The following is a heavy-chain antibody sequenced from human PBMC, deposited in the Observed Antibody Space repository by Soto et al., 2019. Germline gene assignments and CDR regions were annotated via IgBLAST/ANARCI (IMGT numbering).Heavy chain of an antibody. CDR2: IHGDDFR. CDR1: GFSLSNYHVA. Sequence: QITLKESGPTLVKPTQTLTLTCTFSGFSLSNYHVAVAWIRQPPGKALEFLAVIHGDDFRRFSPSLNSRLTITKDTSKNQVVLIMTNMDPVDTATYYCVHREKGAFDIWGQGTMVPVSS. J-gene: IGHJ3*02. V-gene: IGHV2-5*02. CDR3: VHREKGAFDI.